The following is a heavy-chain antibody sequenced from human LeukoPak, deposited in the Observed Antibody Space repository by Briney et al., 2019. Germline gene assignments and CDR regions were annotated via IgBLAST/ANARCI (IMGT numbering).Heavy chain of an antibody. CDR1: EFSVGSDY. D-gene: IGHD6-13*01. Sequence: HPGGSLRLSCAVSEFSVGSDYMTWVRQAPGKGLEWVSLIYSGGSTYYADSVKGRFTISRDNSKNTLYLQMNSLRAEDTAVYYCARDSPRGYSRPRYFDYWGQGTLVTVSS. J-gene: IGHJ4*02. CDR2: IYSGGST. CDR3: ARDSPRGYSRPRYFDY. V-gene: IGHV3-66*01.